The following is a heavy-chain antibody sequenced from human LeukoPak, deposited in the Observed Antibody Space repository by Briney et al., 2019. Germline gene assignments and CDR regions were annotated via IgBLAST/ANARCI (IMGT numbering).Heavy chain of an antibody. J-gene: IGHJ4*02. D-gene: IGHD3-10*01. CDR1: GFTVSSNY. Sequence: GGSLRLSCAASGFTVSSNYMSWVRQASGKGLEWVSVIYSGGSTYYADSVKGRFTISRDNSKNTLHLQMNSLRGEDTAVYYCARVMVRGVPALGYWGQGTLVTVSS. CDR3: ARVMVRGVPALGY. CDR2: IYSGGST. V-gene: IGHV3-53*01.